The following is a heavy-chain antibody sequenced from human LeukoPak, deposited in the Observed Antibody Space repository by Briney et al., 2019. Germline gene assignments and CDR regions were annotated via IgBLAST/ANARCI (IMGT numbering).Heavy chain of an antibody. D-gene: IGHD5-18*01. CDR3: AREGGYSYGSAVGWFDP. CDR1: GFTVSSNY. J-gene: IGHJ5*02. V-gene: IGHV3-53*05. CDR2: IYSGGST. Sequence: GGSLRLSCAASGFTVSSNYMSWVRQAPGKGLEWVSVIYSGGSTYYADSVKGRFTISRDNSKNTLFLQMNSLRSEDTAVYYCAREGGYSYGSAVGWFDPWGQGTLVTVSS.